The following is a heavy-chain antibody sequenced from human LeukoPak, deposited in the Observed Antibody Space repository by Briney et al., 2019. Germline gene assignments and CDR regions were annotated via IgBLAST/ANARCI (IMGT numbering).Heavy chain of an antibody. V-gene: IGHV1-2*02. Sequence: ASVKVSCKASGYTFTGYYMQWERQAPGEGLEWMGWINPNSGGTNYAQKFQGRVTMTRDTSISTAYMELSRLRSDDTAVYYSARAGQPDAFDIWGQGTMVTVSS. CDR2: INPNSGGT. J-gene: IGHJ3*02. CDR3: ARAGQPDAFDI. CDR1: GYTFTGYY. D-gene: IGHD1-1*01.